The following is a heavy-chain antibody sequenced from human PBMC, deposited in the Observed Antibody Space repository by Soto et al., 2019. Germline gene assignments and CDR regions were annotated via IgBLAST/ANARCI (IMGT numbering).Heavy chain of an antibody. V-gene: IGHV3-21*06. Sequence: EVQLVESGGGLVKPGGSLRLSCAASGFIFSSYSMNWVRQAPGKGLEWVSSISPRSDYIYFADSMRGRFTISRDNAQNSLYLNMNNLRAEDTAGYHCARVSGTLERYSDLDYWGQGTRVTVSS. CDR1: GFIFSSYS. J-gene: IGHJ4*02. D-gene: IGHD3-10*01. CDR2: ISPRSDYI. CDR3: ARVSGTLERYSDLDY.